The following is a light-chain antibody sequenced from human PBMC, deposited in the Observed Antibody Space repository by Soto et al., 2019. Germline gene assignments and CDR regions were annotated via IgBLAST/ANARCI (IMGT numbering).Light chain of an antibody. Sequence: DFQMTQSPSSLSASVGDRVTITCRASQGINNHLAWFQQKPGKVPKVLIYASSTLISGVPSRFSGSGSGTDFTPTISSLQPENVATYYCQNYNSAPPAGTFGGGTKVEIK. V-gene: IGKV1-27*01. CDR1: QGINNH. CDR3: QNYNSAPPAGT. CDR2: ASS. J-gene: IGKJ4*01.